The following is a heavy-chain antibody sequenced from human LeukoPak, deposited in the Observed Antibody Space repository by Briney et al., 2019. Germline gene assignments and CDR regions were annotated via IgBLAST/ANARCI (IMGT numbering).Heavy chain of an antibody. J-gene: IGHJ4*02. CDR3: ARDRMGIVGATMEGGLDY. CDR2: IYYSGST. Sequence: SSETLSLTCTVSGGSISSGGYYWSWIRQHPGKGLEWIGYIYYSGSTYYNPSLKSRVTISVDTSKNQFSLKLSSVTAADTAVYYCARDRMGIVGATMEGGLDYWGQGTLVTVSS. CDR1: GGSISSGGYY. D-gene: IGHD1-26*01. V-gene: IGHV4-31*03.